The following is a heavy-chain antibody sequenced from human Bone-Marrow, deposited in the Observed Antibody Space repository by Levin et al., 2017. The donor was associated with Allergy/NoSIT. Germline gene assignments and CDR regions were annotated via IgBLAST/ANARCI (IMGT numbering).Heavy chain of an antibody. D-gene: IGHD3-22*01. CDR2: ISSSSSYI. CDR1: GFTFSSYS. Sequence: LSLTCAASGFTFSSYSMNWVRQAPGKGLEWVSSISSSSSYIYYADSVKGRFTISRDNAKNSLYLQMNSLRAEDTAVYYCARDLTRSYYYDSSGPNWFDPWGQGTLVTVSS. J-gene: IGHJ5*02. V-gene: IGHV3-21*01. CDR3: ARDLTRSYYYDSSGPNWFDP.